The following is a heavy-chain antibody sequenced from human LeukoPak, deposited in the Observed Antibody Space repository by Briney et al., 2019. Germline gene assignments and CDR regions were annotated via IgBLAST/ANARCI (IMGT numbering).Heavy chain of an antibody. J-gene: IGHJ4*02. V-gene: IGHV3-23*01. Sequence: GSLRLSCAASGFTFSSYAMSWVRQAPGKGLEWVSAISGSGGSTYYADSVKGRFTIFRDNSKNTLYLQMNSLRAEDTAVYYCAKDPTVLRLLEWPGYFDYWGQGTLVTVSS. CDR3: AKDPTVLRLLEWPGYFDY. D-gene: IGHD3-3*01. CDR2: ISGSGGST. CDR1: GFTFSSYA.